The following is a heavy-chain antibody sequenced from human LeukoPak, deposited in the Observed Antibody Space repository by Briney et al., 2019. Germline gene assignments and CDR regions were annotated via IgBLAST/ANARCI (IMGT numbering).Heavy chain of an antibody. D-gene: IGHD4-17*01. V-gene: IGHV4-39*07. CDR1: GGSISSSSYY. CDR2: IYYSGST. CDR3: AREGDYGADY. Sequence: PSETLSLTCTVSGGSISSSSYYWGWIRQPPGKGLEWIGSIYYSGSTYYNPSLKSRVTISVDTSKNQFSLKLSSVTAADTAVYYCAREGDYGADYWGQGTLVTVSS. J-gene: IGHJ4*02.